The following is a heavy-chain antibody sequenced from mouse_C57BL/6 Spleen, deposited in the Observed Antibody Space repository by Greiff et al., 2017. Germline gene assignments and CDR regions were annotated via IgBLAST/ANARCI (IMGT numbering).Heavy chain of an antibody. J-gene: IGHJ4*01. Sequence: QVQLQQSGAELVRPGASVKLSCKASGYTFTDYYINWVKQRPGQGLEWIARIYPGSGNTYYNEKFKGKATLTAEKSSSTAYMQLSSLTSEDSAVYFCAFYDYDAMDYWGQGTSVTVSS. CDR3: AFYDYDAMDY. D-gene: IGHD1-1*01. CDR2: IYPGSGNT. CDR1: GYTFTDYY. V-gene: IGHV1-76*01.